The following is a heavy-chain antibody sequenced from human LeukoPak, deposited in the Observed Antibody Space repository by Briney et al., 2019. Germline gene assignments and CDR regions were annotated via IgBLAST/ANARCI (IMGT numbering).Heavy chain of an antibody. V-gene: IGHV1-18*04. D-gene: IGHD6-19*01. J-gene: IGHJ6*04. CDR2: ISAYNGNT. CDR3: ARDGAVAGIGYYYGMDV. Sequence: ASVKVSCKASGYTFTSYGISWVRQAPGQGLEWKGWISAYNGNTNYAQKLQGRVTMTTDTSTSTAYMELRSLRSDDTAVYYCARDGAVAGIGYYYGMDVWGKGTTVTVSS. CDR1: GYTFTSYG.